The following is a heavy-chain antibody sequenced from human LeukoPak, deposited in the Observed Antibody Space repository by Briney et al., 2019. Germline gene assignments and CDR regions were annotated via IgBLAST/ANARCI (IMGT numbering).Heavy chain of an antibody. V-gene: IGHV1-18*01. D-gene: IGHD3-22*01. J-gene: IGHJ4*02. CDR2: ISAYYDNS. CDR3: ARGVMRSDSSGIVFDY. Sequence: GAAGKVSCKGAGYTFTSYGISWVRQAPGQGLEWMGWISAYYDNSNYAQQLQGRVTLHTDTSTSTAYMELRSLRFDDTAVYYCARGVMRSDSSGIVFDYWRQGTLLTVSS. CDR1: GYTFTSYG.